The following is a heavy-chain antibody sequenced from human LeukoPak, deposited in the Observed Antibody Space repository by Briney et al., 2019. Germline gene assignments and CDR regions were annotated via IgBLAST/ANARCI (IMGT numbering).Heavy chain of an antibody. CDR1: GFTYSSYS. CDR2: ISSSSSYI. Sequence: GGSLRLSCAASGFTYSSYSMNWVRQAPGKGLEWVSSISSSSSYIYYADSVKGRFTISRDNAKNSLYLQMNSLRDEDTAVYYCARAPMVAGFYFDYWGQGTLVTVSS. J-gene: IGHJ4*02. V-gene: IGHV3-21*01. CDR3: ARAPMVAGFYFDY. D-gene: IGHD6-19*01.